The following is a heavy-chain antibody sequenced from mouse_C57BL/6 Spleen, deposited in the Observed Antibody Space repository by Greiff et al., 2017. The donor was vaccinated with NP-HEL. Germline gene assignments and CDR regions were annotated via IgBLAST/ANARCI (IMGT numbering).Heavy chain of an antibody. CDR2: IDPSDSET. Sequence: QVQLQQPGAELVRPGSSVKLSCKASGYTFTSYWMHWVKQRPIQGLEWIGNIDPSDSETHYNQKFKDKATLTVDKSSSTAYMQLSSLTSEDSAVYYCARGDGSSSLDYWGQGTTLTVSS. CDR3: ARGDGSSSLDY. J-gene: IGHJ2*01. D-gene: IGHD1-1*01. V-gene: IGHV1-52*01. CDR1: GYTFTSYW.